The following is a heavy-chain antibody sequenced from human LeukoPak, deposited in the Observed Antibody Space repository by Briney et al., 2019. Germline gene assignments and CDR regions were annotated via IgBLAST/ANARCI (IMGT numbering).Heavy chain of an antibody. CDR1: GFTVSSNS. D-gene: IGHD1-26*01. CDR3: AKEEIVGATTYFDY. J-gene: IGHJ4*02. V-gene: IGHV3-53*01. Sequence: GGSLRLSCTVSGFTVSSNSMSWVRQAPGKGLEWVSFIYSDNTHYSDSVKGRFTISRDNSKNTLYLQMNSLRAEDTAVYYCAKEEIVGATTYFDYWGQGTLVTVSS. CDR2: IYSDNT.